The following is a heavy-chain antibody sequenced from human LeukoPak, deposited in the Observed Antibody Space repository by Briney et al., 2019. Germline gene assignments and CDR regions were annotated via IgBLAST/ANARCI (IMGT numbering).Heavy chain of an antibody. J-gene: IGHJ4*02. CDR1: GFTFSSYA. CDR3: AKDLARIAAAGAYFDY. Sequence: GGSLRLSCAASGFTFSSYAMSWVRQAPGKGLEWVSAISGSGGSTYYADSVKGRFTISRDNPKNTLYLQMNSLRAEDTAVYYCAKDLARIAAAGAYFDYWGQGTLVTVSS. D-gene: IGHD6-13*01. V-gene: IGHV3-23*01. CDR2: ISGSGGST.